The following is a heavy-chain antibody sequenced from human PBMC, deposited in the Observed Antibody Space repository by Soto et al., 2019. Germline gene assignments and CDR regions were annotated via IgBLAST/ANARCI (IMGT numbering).Heavy chain of an antibody. CDR3: ARDGYWYGMDV. CDR1: GFTVNNYW. CDR2: IQQHGSES. V-gene: IGHV3-7*01. J-gene: IGHJ6*02. Sequence: PGGSLRLACAASGFTVNNYWMSWFRQAPGKGLEWVANIQQHGSESYYVDSVKGRFTISRDNAKNSLYLQMNSLRAEDTAVYYCARDGYWYGMDVWGQGTTVTVSS. D-gene: IGHD5-18*01.